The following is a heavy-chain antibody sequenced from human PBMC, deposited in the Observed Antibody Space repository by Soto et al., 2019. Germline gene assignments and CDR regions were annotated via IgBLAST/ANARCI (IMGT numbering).Heavy chain of an antibody. CDR3: ARSATYYDFWSGYRNTDYYYYYMDV. D-gene: IGHD3-3*01. CDR2: MNPNSGNT. V-gene: IGHV1-8*01. CDR1: GYTFTSYD. Sequence: ASVKVSCKASGYTFTSYDINWVRQATGQGLEWMGWMNPNSGNTGYAQKFQGRGTMTRNTSISTADMGLSSLRSEDTAVYYCARSATYYDFWSGYRNTDYYYYYMDVWGKGTTVTVSS. J-gene: IGHJ6*03.